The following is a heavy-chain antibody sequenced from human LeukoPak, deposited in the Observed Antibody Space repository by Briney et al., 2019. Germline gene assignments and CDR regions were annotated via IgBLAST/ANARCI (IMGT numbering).Heavy chain of an antibody. D-gene: IGHD3-22*01. V-gene: IGHV4-34*01. Sequence: SETLSLTCAVYGGSFSGYYWSWIRQPPGKGLEWIGEINHSGSTNYNPSLKSRVTISVDTSKIQFSLKLSSVTAADTAVYYCASRQQLRGSGYSRWGQGTLVTVSS. J-gene: IGHJ4*02. CDR1: GGSFSGYY. CDR3: ASRQQLRGSGYSR. CDR2: INHSGST.